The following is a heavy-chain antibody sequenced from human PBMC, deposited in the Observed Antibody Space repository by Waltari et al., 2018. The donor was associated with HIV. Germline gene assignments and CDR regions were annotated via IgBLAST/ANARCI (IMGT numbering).Heavy chain of an antibody. CDR2: ISWNSDTI. Sequence: DVQLVESGGCLVQPGGSLRLFCAASGFNFGAYALHWFRQAPGKGREWVSGISWNSDTIGYADSVKGRFTISRDNAKKSLSLQMNSLRAEDTALYYCAKVAMTAVTSYAIDIWGQGTMVTVSS. CDR1: GFNFGAYA. CDR3: AKVAMTAVTSYAIDI. J-gene: IGHJ3*02. D-gene: IGHD4-17*01. V-gene: IGHV3-9*01.